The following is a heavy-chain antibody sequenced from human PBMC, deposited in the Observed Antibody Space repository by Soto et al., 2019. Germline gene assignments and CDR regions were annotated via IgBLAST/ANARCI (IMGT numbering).Heavy chain of an antibody. CDR1: GYTFTSYY. Sequence: ASVKVSCKASGYTFTSYYIHWVRQAPGQGLEWMGIINPSGGSPSYTQKFQGRVTMARDMSTSTVYMELSSLRSEDTAVYYCVSVSYDSSGYAAPFDYWGQGTLVTVSS. J-gene: IGHJ4*02. V-gene: IGHV1-46*03. CDR3: VSVSYDSSGYAAPFDY. D-gene: IGHD3-22*01. CDR2: INPSGGSP.